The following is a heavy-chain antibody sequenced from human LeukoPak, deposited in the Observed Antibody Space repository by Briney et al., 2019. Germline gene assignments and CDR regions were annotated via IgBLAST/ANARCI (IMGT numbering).Heavy chain of an antibody. Sequence: GEPLKISCKGTGYSFRSYWIGWVRQMPGKGMEWMGVIYPGDSTTRYHPSLQGQVTISVDKSINTAYLEWVSLKASDTAMYYCACRDLTSTWSYPWGQGTLVTVSS. D-gene: IGHD2-2*01. CDR3: ACRDLTSTWSYP. V-gene: IGHV5-51*01. CDR1: GYSFRSYW. J-gene: IGHJ5*02. CDR2: IYPGDSTT.